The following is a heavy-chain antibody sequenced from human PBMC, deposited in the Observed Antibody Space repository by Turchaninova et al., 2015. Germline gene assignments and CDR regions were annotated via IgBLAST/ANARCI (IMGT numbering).Heavy chain of an antibody. CDR2: RDGGRNYQ. CDR1: GFSFNVYW. D-gene: IGHD2-21*01. V-gene: IGHV3-74*03. Sequence: EAQLVESGGGFVQPGGSLRLSCAASGFSFNVYWMHWVRQAPGKGLEGFARRDGGRNYQTVGEPGDGRLRGSRDKASKTLFLEMNSLGVEDTAVYYCTRGIPHDLWGRGTQVTVSS. J-gene: IGHJ5*02. CDR3: TRGIPHDL.